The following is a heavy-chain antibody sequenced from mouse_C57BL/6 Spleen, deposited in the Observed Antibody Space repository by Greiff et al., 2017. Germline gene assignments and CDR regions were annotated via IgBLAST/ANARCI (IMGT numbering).Heavy chain of an antibody. V-gene: IGHV1-50*01. J-gene: IGHJ2*01. Sequence: QVQLKQPGAELVKPGASVKLSCKASGYTFTSYWMQWVKQRPGQGLEWIGEIDPSDSYTNSTPKFKGKATLTVDTSSSTAYMQLSSLTSEDSAVYYCARRNVNYFDYWGQGTTLTVSS. CDR2: IDPSDSYT. CDR1: GYTFTSYW. CDR3: ARRNVNYFDY.